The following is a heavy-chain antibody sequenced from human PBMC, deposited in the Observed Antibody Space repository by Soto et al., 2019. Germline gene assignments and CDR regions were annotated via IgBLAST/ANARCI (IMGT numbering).Heavy chain of an antibody. CDR1: GYTFTSYD. Sequence: GASVKVSCKASGYTFTSYDINWVRQATGQGLEWMGWMNPNSGNTGYAQKFQGRVTMTRNTSISTAHMELSSLRSEDTAVYYCARKGTMIVVVTGMDVWGQGTTVTVS. D-gene: IGHD3-22*01. J-gene: IGHJ6*02. CDR2: MNPNSGNT. CDR3: ARKGTMIVVVTGMDV. V-gene: IGHV1-8*01.